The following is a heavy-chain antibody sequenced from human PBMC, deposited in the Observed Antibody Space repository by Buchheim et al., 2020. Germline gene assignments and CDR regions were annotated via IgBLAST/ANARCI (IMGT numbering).Heavy chain of an antibody. Sequence: EVQLVESGGGLVQPGGSLRLSCAASGFTFSSYEMNWVRQAPGKGLEWVSYISSSGGTVYYADSVKGRLTISRENAKNSLYLQMNSLRAEDTAVYYCARDKYGSGSYWVYWGQGTL. D-gene: IGHD3-10*01. CDR1: GFTFSSYE. J-gene: IGHJ4*02. CDR3: ARDKYGSGSYWVY. CDR2: ISSSGGTV. V-gene: IGHV3-48*03.